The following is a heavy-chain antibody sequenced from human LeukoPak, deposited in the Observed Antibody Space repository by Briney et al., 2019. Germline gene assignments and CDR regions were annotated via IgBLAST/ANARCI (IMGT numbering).Heavy chain of an antibody. CDR1: GFTFSSYE. CDR3: ARKDYGGYAYYYYGLDV. V-gene: IGHV3-48*03. D-gene: IGHD5-12*01. CDR2: ISSSGSTK. J-gene: IGHJ6*04. Sequence: GGSLRLSCAASGFTFSSYEMNWVRQAPGKGLEWVSYISSSGSTKYYADSVKGRFTISRDNTKNSLYLQMNSLRAEDTAVYYCARKDYGGYAYYYYGLDVWGKGTTVTVSS.